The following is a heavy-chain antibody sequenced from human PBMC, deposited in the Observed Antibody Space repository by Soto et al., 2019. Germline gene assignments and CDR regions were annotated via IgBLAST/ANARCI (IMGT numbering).Heavy chain of an antibody. CDR3: AADRGNIVATIDYYHGMDV. CDR2: IVVGSGNT. V-gene: IGHV1-58*01. D-gene: IGHD5-12*01. J-gene: IGHJ6*02. CDR1: GFTFTSSA. Sequence: GASVKVSCKASGFTFTSSAVQWVRQARGQRLEWIGWIVVGSGNTNYAQKFQERVTITRDMSTSTAYMELSSLRSEDTAVYYCAADRGNIVATIDYYHGMDVWGQGTTVTVSS.